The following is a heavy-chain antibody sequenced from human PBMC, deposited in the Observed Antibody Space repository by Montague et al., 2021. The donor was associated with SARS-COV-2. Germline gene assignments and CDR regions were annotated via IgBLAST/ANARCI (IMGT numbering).Heavy chain of an antibody. J-gene: IGHJ4*02. CDR1: GGSFSAYY. D-gene: IGHD1-7*01. V-gene: IGHV4-34*01. CDR3: SRTYRGTFDF. CDR2: INHSGTT. Sequence: SETLSLTCAVYGGSFSAYYWSWIRQPPGRGLEWIGEINHSGTTNYKPSPESRLSMSVDTSKNQFSLNLSSVTAADTAVYFCSRTYRGTFDFWGQGILVTVS.